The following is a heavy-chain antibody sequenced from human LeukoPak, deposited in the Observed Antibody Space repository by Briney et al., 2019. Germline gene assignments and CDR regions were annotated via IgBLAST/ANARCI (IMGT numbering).Heavy chain of an antibody. CDR3: ARGTRQGYFDL. D-gene: IGHD2-2*01. CDR2: IYYSGST. Sequence: SETLSLTCTVSGGSISSYYWSWIRQPPGKGLEWIGYIYYSGSTNYNPSLKSRVTISVDTSKNQFSLKLSSVTAADTAVYYCARGTRQGYFDLWGRGTXVXVSS. V-gene: IGHV4-59*01. J-gene: IGHJ2*01. CDR1: GGSISSYY.